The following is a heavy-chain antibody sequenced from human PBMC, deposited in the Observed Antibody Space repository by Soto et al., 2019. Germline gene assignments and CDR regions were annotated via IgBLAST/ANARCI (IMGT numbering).Heavy chain of an antibody. Sequence: QVQLVQSGAEVKKPGASVKVSGKASGYAFSTYGISWVRQAPGQGLEWMGWVSSYTGNRNYAQKFQDRVTMTTDTSTSTAYMELRSIRSDDTAVYFCARGAAAVWFDPWGQGTLVTVSS. CDR1: GYAFSTYG. CDR2: VSSYTGNR. CDR3: ARGAAAVWFDP. V-gene: IGHV1-18*01. J-gene: IGHJ5*02. D-gene: IGHD6-13*01.